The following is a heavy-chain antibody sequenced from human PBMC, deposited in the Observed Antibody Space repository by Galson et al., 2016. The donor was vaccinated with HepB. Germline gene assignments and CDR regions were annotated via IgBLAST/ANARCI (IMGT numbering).Heavy chain of an antibody. J-gene: IGHJ5*02. CDR3: SREMTGSYFA. CDR1: GFTFNAHW. D-gene: IGHD3-10*01. V-gene: IGHV3-7*01. CDR2: IRGDGIVS. Sequence: SLRLSCAASGFTFNAHWMNWVRQAPGKGLEWVANIRGDGIVSYYAESVRGRFTISRDNAKNSLYLQMNGLRVDETAVYYCSREMTGSYFAWGQGAPLTVSS.